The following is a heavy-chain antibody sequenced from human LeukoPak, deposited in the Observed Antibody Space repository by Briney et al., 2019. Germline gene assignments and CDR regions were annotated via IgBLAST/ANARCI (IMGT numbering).Heavy chain of an antibody. CDR3: AKDSIFGVVIIAYYYFDY. J-gene: IGHJ4*02. Sequence: GGSLRLSCAASGFTFSSYAMSWVRQAPGKGLEWVSAISGSGGSTYYADSVKGRFTISRDNSKNTLDLQMNSLRAEDTAVYYCAKDSIFGVVIIAYYYFDYWGQGTLVTVSS. CDR1: GFTFSSYA. CDR2: ISGSGGST. D-gene: IGHD3-3*02. V-gene: IGHV3-23*01.